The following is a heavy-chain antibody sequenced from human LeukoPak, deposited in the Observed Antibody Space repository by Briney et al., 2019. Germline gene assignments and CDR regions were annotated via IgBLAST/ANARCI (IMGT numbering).Heavy chain of an antibody. CDR1: GVSFSGYY. Sequence: PSETLSLTCAAYGVSFSGYYWSWIRQPPGKGLEWIGEINHSGSTNYNPSLKSRVTISVDTSKNQFSLKLSSVTAADTAVYYCARGRRLLAAAGVKEFDYWGQGTLVTVSS. CDR2: INHSGST. V-gene: IGHV4-34*01. CDR3: ARGRRLLAAAGVKEFDY. D-gene: IGHD6-13*01. J-gene: IGHJ4*02.